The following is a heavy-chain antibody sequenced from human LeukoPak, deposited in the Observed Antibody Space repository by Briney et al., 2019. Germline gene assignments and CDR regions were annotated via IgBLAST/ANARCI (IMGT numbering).Heavy chain of an antibody. CDR2: IISKADGGTT. CDR1: GLTFTNAW. D-gene: IGHD3-10*02. V-gene: IGHV3-15*01. J-gene: IGHJ4*02. Sequence: PGGSLRLSCAASGLTFTNAWMSWVRQAPGKGLEWVGRIISKADGGTTDYAAPVKGRFTISRDESKNTLYLQTSSLKTEDTAVYYCTTVSYVGGYWGQGTLVTVS. CDR3: TTVSYVGGY.